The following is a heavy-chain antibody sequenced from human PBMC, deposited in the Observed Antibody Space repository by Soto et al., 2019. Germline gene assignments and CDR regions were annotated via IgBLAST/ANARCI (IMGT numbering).Heavy chain of an antibody. Sequence: LGESLKISCKGSGYSFTSYWIGWVRQMPGKGLEWMGIIYPGDSDTRYSPSFQGQVTISADKSISTAYLQWSSLKASDTAMYYCARVRYSSSWFPYFDYWGQGTLVTVSS. CDR1: GYSFTSYW. D-gene: IGHD6-13*01. J-gene: IGHJ4*02. V-gene: IGHV5-51*01. CDR2: IYPGDSDT. CDR3: ARVRYSSSWFPYFDY.